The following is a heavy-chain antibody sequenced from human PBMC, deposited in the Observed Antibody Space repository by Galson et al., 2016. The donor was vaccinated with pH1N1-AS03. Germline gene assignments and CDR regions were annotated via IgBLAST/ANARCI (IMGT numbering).Heavy chain of an antibody. J-gene: IGHJ5*02. CDR3: ARAPTKYYEILTGCYRVWFDP. V-gene: IGHV1-8*01. CDR1: GYTFTNYD. D-gene: IGHD3-9*01. CDR2: MNPDTGNA. Sequence: SVKVSCKASGYTFTNYDINWVRQAPGQGLEWMGWMNPDTGNAGYAEKFQGRVTMTRNTSISTAYMELSSLRSEDTAVYYCARAPTKYYEILTGCYRVWFDPWGQGTLVAVSS.